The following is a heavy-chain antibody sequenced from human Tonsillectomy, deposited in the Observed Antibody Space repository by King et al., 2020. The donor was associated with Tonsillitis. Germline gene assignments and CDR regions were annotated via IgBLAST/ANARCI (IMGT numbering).Heavy chain of an antibody. Sequence: QLVQSGAEVKKPGASVKVSCKTSGYTFTGYFIHWVRQAPGQGLEWMGWINPNSGATNYAQTFQGRVTMTRDTSISTAYMELSRLRSDDTALYYCVRDRPAAGTDYYYYMDVWGKGTTVTVSS. CDR2: INPNSGAT. CDR3: VRDRPAAGTDYYYYMDV. CDR1: GYTFTGYF. D-gene: IGHD6-13*01. V-gene: IGHV1-2*02. J-gene: IGHJ6*03.